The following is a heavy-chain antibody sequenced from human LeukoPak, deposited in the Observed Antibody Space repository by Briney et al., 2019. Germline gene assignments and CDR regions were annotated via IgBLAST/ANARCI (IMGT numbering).Heavy chain of an antibody. J-gene: IGHJ4*02. V-gene: IGHV3-23*01. CDR3: AKDRGY. CDR2: ISVSGTTT. CDR1: GFTFSAFH. Sequence: GGSLRLSCATSGFTFSAFHMTWVRQAPGKGLEWVSAISVSGTTTYYADFVKGRFTISRDNSKNTMYLQMNSLRAEDTAVYYCAKDRGYWGLGTLVTVSS.